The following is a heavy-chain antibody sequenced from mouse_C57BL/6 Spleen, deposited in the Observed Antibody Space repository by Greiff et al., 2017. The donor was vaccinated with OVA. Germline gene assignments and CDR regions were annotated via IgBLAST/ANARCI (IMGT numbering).Heavy chain of an antibody. J-gene: IGHJ2*01. V-gene: IGHV1-50*01. CDR1: GYTFTSYW. D-gene: IGHD3-2*02. CDR3: ARGDSSGPDY. CDR2: IDPSDSYT. Sequence: QVQLKQPGAELVKPGASVKLSCKASGYTFTSYWMQWVKQRPGQGLEWIGEIDPSDSYTNYNQKFKGKATLTVDTSSSTAYMQLSSLTSEDSAVYYCARGDSSGPDYWGQGTTLTVSS.